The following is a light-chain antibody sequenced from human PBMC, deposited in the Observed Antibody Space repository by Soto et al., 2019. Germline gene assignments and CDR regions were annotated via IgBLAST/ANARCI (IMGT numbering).Light chain of an antibody. CDR3: QQYNNWTRGHT. V-gene: IGKV3-15*01. CDR2: GAS. J-gene: IGKJ2*01. Sequence: EIVMTQSPATLSVSPGERATLSCRASQSVSSNLAWYQQKPGQAPRLLIYGASTRATGIPARFSGSGSGTEFTLTISSLQSEDFAVYYCQQYNNWTRGHTFGQGTKLEIK. CDR1: QSVSSN.